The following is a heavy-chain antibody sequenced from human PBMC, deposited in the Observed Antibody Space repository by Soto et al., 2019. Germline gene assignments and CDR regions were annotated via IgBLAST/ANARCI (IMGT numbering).Heavy chain of an antibody. V-gene: IGHV3-21*01. CDR1: GFTFTRYS. J-gene: IGHJ4*02. CDR2: ISSTTNYI. Sequence: EVQLVESGGGLVKPWGSLRLSCAASGFTFTRYSMNWVRQAPGKGLEWVSSISSTTNYIYYADSMKGRFTVSRDNAKNSVYLEMNSLSAEDTALYYCARESEDLTSNFDYWGQGTLVTVSS. CDR3: ARESEDLTSNFDY.